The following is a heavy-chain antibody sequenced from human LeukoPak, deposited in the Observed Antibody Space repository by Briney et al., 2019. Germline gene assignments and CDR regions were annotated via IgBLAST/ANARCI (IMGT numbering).Heavy chain of an antibody. CDR3: ARACGGDCYYNWFDP. J-gene: IGHJ5*02. V-gene: IGHV4-61*02. D-gene: IGHD2-21*02. CDR2: IYTSGST. CDR1: GGSISSGSYY. Sequence: SETLSLTCSVSGGSISSGSYYWSWIRQPAGKGLEWIGRIYTSGSTNYNPSLKSRVTISVDTSKNQFSLKLSSVTAADTTVYYCARACGGDCYYNWFDPWGQGTLVTVSS.